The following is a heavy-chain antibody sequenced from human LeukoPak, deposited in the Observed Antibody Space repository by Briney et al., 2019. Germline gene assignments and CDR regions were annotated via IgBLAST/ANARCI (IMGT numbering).Heavy chain of an antibody. D-gene: IGHD3-3*01. CDR3: AKDHDFLSGYFDY. Sequence: PGRSLRLSCAASGFTFDDYAMHWVRQAPGKGLEWVSGISWNSGSIGYADSVKGRFTISRDNAKNSLYLQMNSLRAEDMALYYCAKDHDFLSGYFDYWGQGTLVTVSS. CDR2: ISWNSGSI. CDR1: GFTFDDYA. V-gene: IGHV3-9*03. J-gene: IGHJ4*02.